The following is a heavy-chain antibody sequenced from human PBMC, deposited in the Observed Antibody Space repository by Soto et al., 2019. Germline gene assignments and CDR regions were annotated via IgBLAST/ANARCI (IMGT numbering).Heavy chain of an antibody. J-gene: IGHJ4*02. CDR3: AASTTTVISSYTS. V-gene: IGHV3-64D*06. CDR2: ISSDGSDT. Sequence: ETLSLTCAVYGGSFSGYYLSWIRQPPRKGPEYVSAISSDGSDTFYADSVKARFTVSRDNNRNRLYLQMRSLRLEDTAIYYCAASTTTVISSYTSWGQGTQVTVSS. CDR1: GGSFSGYY. D-gene: IGHD4-4*01.